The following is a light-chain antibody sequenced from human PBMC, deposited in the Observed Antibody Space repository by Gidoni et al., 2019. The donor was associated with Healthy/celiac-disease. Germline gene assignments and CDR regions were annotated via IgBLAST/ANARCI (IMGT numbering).Light chain of an antibody. J-gene: IGLJ2*01. V-gene: IGLV2-14*01. CDR3: SSYTSSSTRVV. CDR1: SSYVGGYNY. CDR2: EVS. Sequence: HSALTHPASVSGSPGPSITISCTGPSSYVGGYNYFSWYQQHPGKAPKLMIYEVSNRPSGVSNRFSGSKSGNTASLTISGLQAEDEADYYCSSYTSSSTRVVFGGGTKLTVL.